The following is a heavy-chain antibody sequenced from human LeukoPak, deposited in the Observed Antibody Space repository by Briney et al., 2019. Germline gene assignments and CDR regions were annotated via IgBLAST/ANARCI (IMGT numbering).Heavy chain of an antibody. CDR2: INHSGST. Sequence: SETLSLTCAVYGGSFSGYYWSWIRQPPGKGLEWIGEINHSGSTNYNPSLKSRVTISVDTSKNQFSLKLSSVTAADTAVYYCARGLTIVVPFDYWGQGTLVTVSS. CDR1: GGSFSGYY. D-gene: IGHD1-26*01. V-gene: IGHV4-34*01. J-gene: IGHJ4*02. CDR3: ARGLTIVVPFDY.